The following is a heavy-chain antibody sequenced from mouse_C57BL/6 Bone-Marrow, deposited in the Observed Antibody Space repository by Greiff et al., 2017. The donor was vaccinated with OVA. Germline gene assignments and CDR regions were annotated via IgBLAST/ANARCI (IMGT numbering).Heavy chain of an antibody. J-gene: IGHJ1*03. Sequence: QVQLQQPGAELVKPGASVKLSCKASGYTFTSYWMHWVKQRPGQGLEWIGMIHPNSGSTNYNEKFKSKATLTVDKSSSTAYMQLSSLTSEDSAVYYCAREGYYSNYRWYFDVGGTGTTATVSS. CDR1: GYTFTSYW. CDR2: IHPNSGST. CDR3: AREGYYSNYRWYFDV. D-gene: IGHD2-5*01. V-gene: IGHV1-64*01.